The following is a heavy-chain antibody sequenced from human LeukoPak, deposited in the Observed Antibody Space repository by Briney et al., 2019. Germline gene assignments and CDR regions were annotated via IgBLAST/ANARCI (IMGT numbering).Heavy chain of an antibody. CDR1: GFTFRDYY. D-gene: IGHD1-14*01. CDR2: IDNTINYT. CDR3: ASVSMPAATNRRLPY. V-gene: IGHV3-11*03. Sequence: GGSLRLSCAASGFTFRDYYMSWIRQAPGKGLEWISHIDNTINYTNYADSVKGRFTISRDNAKNSLYLQMNSLRADDTAVYYCASVSMPAATNRRLPYWGQGTLVTVSS. J-gene: IGHJ4*02.